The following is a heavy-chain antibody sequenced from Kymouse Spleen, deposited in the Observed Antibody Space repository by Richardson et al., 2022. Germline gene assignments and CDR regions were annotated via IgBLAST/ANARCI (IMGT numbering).Heavy chain of an antibody. J-gene: IGHJ4*02. D-gene: IGHD5-12*01. CDR2: ISYDGSNK. CDR3: AKDRRSGYDNLSTFDY. Sequence: QVQLVESGGGVVQPGRSLRLSCAASGFTFSSYGMHWVRQAPGKGLEWVAVISYDGSNKYYADSVKGRFTISRDNSKNTLYLQMNSLRAEDTAVYYCAKDRRSGYDNLSTFDYWGQGTLVTVSS. CDR1: GFTFSSYG. V-gene: IGHV3-30*18.